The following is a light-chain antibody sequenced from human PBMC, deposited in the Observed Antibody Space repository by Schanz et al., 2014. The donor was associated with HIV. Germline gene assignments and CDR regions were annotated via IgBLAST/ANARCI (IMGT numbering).Light chain of an antibody. J-gene: IGLJ3*02. Sequence: QSVLTQPPSASGTPGQRVTISCSGSSSTFRSNAVNWYQQLPGTAPTLLIYNTYHRPSGVPDRFSGSKSGTSASLAISGLQSEDEADYYCATWDDSLNAWVFGGGTKLTVL. CDR2: NTY. V-gene: IGLV1-44*01. CDR3: ATWDDSLNAWV. CDR1: SSTFRSNA.